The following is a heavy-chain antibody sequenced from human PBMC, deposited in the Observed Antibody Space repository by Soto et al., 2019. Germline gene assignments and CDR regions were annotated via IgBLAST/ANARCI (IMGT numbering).Heavy chain of an antibody. D-gene: IGHD5-12*01. CDR1: GYTFTSYG. J-gene: IGHJ6*02. CDR2: ISAYDGNT. V-gene: IGHV1-18*01. Sequence: GASVKVSCKASGYTFTSYGISWVRQATGQGLEWMGWISAYDGNTNYAQKFQGRVTITADESTSTAYMELSSLRSEDTAVYYCARPVVATTARLYYYYYYGMDVWGQGTTVTVSS. CDR3: ARPVVATTARLYYYYYYGMDV.